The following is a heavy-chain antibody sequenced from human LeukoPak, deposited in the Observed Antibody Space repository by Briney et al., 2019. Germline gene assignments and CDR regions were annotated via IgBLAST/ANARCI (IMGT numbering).Heavy chain of an antibody. Sequence: GGSLRLSCAASGFTFSSYGMPWVRQAPGKGLEWVAFIRYDGSNKYYADSVKGRFTISRDNSKNTLYLQMNSLRAEDTAVYYCDGGFWSGYSALDAFDIWGQGTMVTVSS. V-gene: IGHV3-30*02. CDR3: DGGFWSGYSALDAFDI. D-gene: IGHD3-3*01. CDR1: GFTFSSYG. J-gene: IGHJ3*02. CDR2: IRYDGSNK.